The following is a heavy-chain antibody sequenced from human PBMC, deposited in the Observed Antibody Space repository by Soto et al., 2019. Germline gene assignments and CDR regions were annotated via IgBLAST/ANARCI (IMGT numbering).Heavy chain of an antibody. CDR2: ISYVGSNK. Sequence: QVQLVESGGGVVQPGRSLRLSCAASGFTFSSYAMHWVRQAPGKGLEWVAVISYVGSNKYYADSVKGRFTISRDNSKNTLYLQMNSLRAEDTAVYYCAREDDCSSTSCRLPYYYGMDVWGQGTTVTVSS. CDR3: AREDDCSSTSCRLPYYYGMDV. J-gene: IGHJ6*02. V-gene: IGHV3-30-3*01. CDR1: GFTFSSYA. D-gene: IGHD2-2*01.